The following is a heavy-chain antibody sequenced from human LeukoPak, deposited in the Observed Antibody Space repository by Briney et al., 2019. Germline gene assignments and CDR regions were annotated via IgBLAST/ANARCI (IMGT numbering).Heavy chain of an antibody. CDR2: IYHSGST. J-gene: IGHJ4*02. Sequence: SETLSLTCTVSGGSISSYYWSWIRQPPGKGLEWIGYIYHSGSTYYNPSLKSRVTISVDRSKNQFSLKLSSVTAADTAVYYCARATPNDYWGQGTLVTVSS. V-gene: IGHV4-59*12. CDR1: GGSISSYY. D-gene: IGHD4-17*01. CDR3: ARATPNDY.